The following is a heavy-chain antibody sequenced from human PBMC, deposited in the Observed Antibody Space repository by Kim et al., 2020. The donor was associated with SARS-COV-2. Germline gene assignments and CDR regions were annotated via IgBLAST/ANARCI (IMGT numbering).Heavy chain of an antibody. V-gene: IGHV1-18*01. J-gene: IGHJ4*02. CDR2: ISAYNGNT. D-gene: IGHD3-22*01. CDR3: ARDLWLRYYYDSSGSFDY. Sequence: ASVKVFCKASGYTFTSYGISWVRQAPGQGLEWMGWISAYNGNTNNAQKLQGRVTMTTDTSTSTGYMELRSLRSDDTAVYYCARDLWLRYYYDSSGSFDYWGQGTLVTVSS. CDR1: GYTFTSYG.